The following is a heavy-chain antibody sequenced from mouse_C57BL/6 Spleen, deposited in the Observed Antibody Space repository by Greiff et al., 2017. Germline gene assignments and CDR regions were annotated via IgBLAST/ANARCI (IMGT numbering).Heavy chain of an antibody. J-gene: IGHJ2*01. Sequence: VQGVESGPELVKPGASVKISCKASGYAFSSSWMNWVKQRPGKGLEWIGRIYPGDGDTNYNGKFKGKATLTADKSSSTAYMQRSSLTSEDSAVYFCARLRFYYGSSYDYFDYWGQGTTLTVSS. CDR1: GYAFSSSW. CDR3: ARLRFYYGSSYDYFDY. CDR2: IYPGDGDT. D-gene: IGHD1-1*01. V-gene: IGHV1-82*01.